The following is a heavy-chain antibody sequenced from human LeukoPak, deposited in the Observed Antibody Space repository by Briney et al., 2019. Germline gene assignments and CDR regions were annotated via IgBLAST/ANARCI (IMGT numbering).Heavy chain of an antibody. CDR3: ARGPKYSSGWFPYYYYYYGMDV. V-gene: IGHV3-13*01. D-gene: IGHD6-19*01. CDR1: GFTFSSYD. J-gene: IGHJ6*02. CDR2: IGTAGDT. Sequence: GGSLRLSCAASGFTFSSYDMHWVRHATGKGLEWVSAIGTAGDTYYPGSVKGRFTISRENAKNSLYLQMNSLRAEDTAVYYCARGPKYSSGWFPYYYYYYGMDVWGQGTTVTVSS.